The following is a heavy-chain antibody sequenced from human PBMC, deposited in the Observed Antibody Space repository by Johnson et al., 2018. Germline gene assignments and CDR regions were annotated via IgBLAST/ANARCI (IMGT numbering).Heavy chain of an antibody. CDR1: GITFSSYG. V-gene: IGHV3-30*18. Sequence: QVQLVQSGGGVVQPGRSLGLSCAVSGITFSSYGMHWVRQAPGKGLEWVAGTSSDGRNKYYADSVKGRFTISRDNSRNTLYRQMNSLRDEDTAVYYVAKGISVAGTPTNSLYYAPDVWGQGTTVTVSS. CDR3: AKGISVAGTPTNSLYYAPDV. J-gene: IGHJ6*02. D-gene: IGHD6-19*01. CDR2: TSSDGRNK.